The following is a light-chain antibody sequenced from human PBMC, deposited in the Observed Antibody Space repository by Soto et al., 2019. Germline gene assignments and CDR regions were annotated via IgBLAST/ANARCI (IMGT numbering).Light chain of an antibody. CDR2: AAS. V-gene: IGKV1-39*01. J-gene: IGKJ4*01. CDR3: QPSFSTPPT. CDR1: QSISSN. Sequence: DIQMTQSPSSLSASIGDRVTVTCRASQSISSNLNWYQQKLGEDPKLLNYAASSLQSGVPSRFSGSGSGSDFTLTISSLQPEDFATYYYQPSFSTPPTFGGGTKVEIK.